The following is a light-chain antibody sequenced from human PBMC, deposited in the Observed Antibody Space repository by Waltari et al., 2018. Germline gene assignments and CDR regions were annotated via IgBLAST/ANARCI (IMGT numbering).Light chain of an antibody. CDR3: SSYTSNSTLGV. V-gene: IGLV2-14*03. CDR1: NSDIGGYNF. CDR2: DVT. Sequence: QSALTQPASVSGSPGQSITISCTGTNSDIGGYNFVSWYQQHPAKAPNLMIFDVTNRPSGFSDRFSGSKSGNTASLTISGLQADDEAVYYFSSYTSNSTLGVFGGGTRLTVL. J-gene: IGLJ3*02.